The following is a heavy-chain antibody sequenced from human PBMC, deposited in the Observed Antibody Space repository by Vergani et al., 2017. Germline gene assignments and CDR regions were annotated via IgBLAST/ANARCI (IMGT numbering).Heavy chain of an antibody. CDR2: ISGSGGST. D-gene: IGHD6-13*01. CDR3: ARDPGYSSSWYLDYFDY. CDR1: GFTFSSYA. V-gene: IGHV3-23*04. Sequence: EVQLVESGGGLVQPGGSLRLSCAASGFTFSSYAMSWVRQAPGKGLEWVSAISGSGGSTYYADSVKGRFTISRDNSKNTLYLQMNSLRAEDTAVYYCARDPGYSSSWYLDYFDYWGQGTLVTVSS. J-gene: IGHJ4*02.